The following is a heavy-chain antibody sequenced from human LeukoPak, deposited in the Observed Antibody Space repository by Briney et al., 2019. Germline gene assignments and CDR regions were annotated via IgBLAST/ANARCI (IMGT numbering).Heavy chain of an antibody. V-gene: IGHV3-23*01. CDR2: ISGSGSYT. D-gene: IGHD3-22*01. J-gene: IGHJ4*02. Sequence: QPGGSLRLSCAASGFTVSDYSMSWVRQAPGKGLEWVSAISGSGSYTDYADSVKGRFTISKDNSKNTLYMRMSSLGAEDTAVYYCAKRRYDSSGHFDSWGQGTLVTVSS. CDR1: GFTVSDYS. CDR3: AKRRYDSSGHFDS.